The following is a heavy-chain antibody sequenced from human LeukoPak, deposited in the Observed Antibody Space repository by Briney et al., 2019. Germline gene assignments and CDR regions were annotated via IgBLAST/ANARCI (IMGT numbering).Heavy chain of an antibody. D-gene: IGHD3-3*01. J-gene: IGHJ4*02. CDR1: GGSFSGYY. V-gene: IGHV4-34*01. CDR2: INHSGST. Sequence: SETLSLTCAVYGGSFSGYYWSWIRQPPGKGLEWIGVINHSGSTNYNPSLKSRVTISVDTSKNQFSLKLSSVTAADTAVYYCARTAPYYDFWSGYYLYYFDYWGQGTLVTVSS. CDR3: ARTAPYYDFWSGYYLYYFDY.